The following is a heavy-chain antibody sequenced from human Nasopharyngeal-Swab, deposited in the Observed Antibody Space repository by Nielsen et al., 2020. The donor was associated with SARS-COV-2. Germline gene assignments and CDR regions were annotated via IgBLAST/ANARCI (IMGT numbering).Heavy chain of an antibody. V-gene: IGHV4-38-2*02. J-gene: IGHJ6*03. Sequence: WIRQPPGKGLEWIGSIYHSGSTYYNPSLKSRVTISVDTSKNQFSLKLSSVTAADTAVYYCARDSYDFWSGYPTNYYYYMDVWGKGTTVTVSS. CDR2: IYHSGST. CDR3: ARDSYDFWSGYPTNYYYYMDV. D-gene: IGHD3-3*01.